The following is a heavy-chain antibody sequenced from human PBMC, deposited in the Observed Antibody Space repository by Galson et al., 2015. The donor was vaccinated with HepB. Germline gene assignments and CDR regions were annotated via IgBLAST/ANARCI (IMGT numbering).Heavy chain of an antibody. Sequence: SLRLSCAASGFTFSSYSMNWVRQAPGKGLEWVSYISSSSSTIYYADSVKGRFTISRDNAKNSLYLQMNSLRAEDTAVYYCARVGYSSGWYSPYYYYMDVWGKGTTVTVSS. J-gene: IGHJ6*03. CDR2: ISSSSSTI. D-gene: IGHD6-19*01. V-gene: IGHV3-48*01. CDR3: ARVGYSSGWYSPYYYYMDV. CDR1: GFTFSSYS.